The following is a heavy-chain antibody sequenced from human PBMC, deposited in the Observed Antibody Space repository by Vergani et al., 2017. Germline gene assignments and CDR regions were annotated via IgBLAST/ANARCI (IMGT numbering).Heavy chain of an antibody. CDR3: ATGPRDGYNKGRYFDY. V-gene: IGHV3-23*03. CDR1: GFTFSSYA. D-gene: IGHD5-24*01. CDR2: IYSGGSST. Sequence: EVQLLESGGGLVQPGGSLRLSCAASGFTFSSYAMSWVRQAPGKGLEWVSVIYSGGSSTYYADSVKGRFTISRDNSKNTLYLQMNSLRAEDTAVYYCATGPRDGYNKGRYFDYWGQGTLVTVSS. J-gene: IGHJ4*02.